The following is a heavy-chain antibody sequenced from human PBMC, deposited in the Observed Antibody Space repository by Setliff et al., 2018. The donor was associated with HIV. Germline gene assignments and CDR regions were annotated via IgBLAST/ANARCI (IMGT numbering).Heavy chain of an antibody. Sequence: GGSLRLSCAASGFTFSSYSMSWVRQTPEKGLEWVSMITSGGSTYYEDYAEGRFIISRNNSHNTLYLQMKSLRADDTAIYYCAKDTSGYSSSWYFAFDIWGQGTMVTVSS. CDR2: ITSGGST. J-gene: IGHJ3*02. CDR1: GFTFSSYS. D-gene: IGHD6-13*01. V-gene: IGHV3-23*01. CDR3: AKDTSGYSSSWYFAFDI.